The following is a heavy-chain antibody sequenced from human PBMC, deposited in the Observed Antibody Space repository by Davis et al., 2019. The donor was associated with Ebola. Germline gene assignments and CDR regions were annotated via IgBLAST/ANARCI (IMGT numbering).Heavy chain of an antibody. CDR3: ARDGYGEFPYYYYYGLDV. D-gene: IGHD3-10*01. CDR2: IYHSGST. Sequence: MPSETLSLTCAVSGGSISSSNWWSWVRQPPGKGLEWIGEIYHSGSTNYNPSLKSRVTMSVDTSKNQFSLKLSSVTVADTAVYYCARDGYGEFPYYYYYGLDVWGKGTTVTVSS. J-gene: IGHJ6*04. CDR1: GGSISSSNW. V-gene: IGHV4-4*02.